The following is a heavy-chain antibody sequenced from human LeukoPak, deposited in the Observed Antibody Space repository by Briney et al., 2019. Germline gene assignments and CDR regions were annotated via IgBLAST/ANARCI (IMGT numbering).Heavy chain of an antibody. CDR2: IIPIFGTA. CDR3: ARVPADHHSIVDY. D-gene: IGHD2-15*01. CDR1: GGTFSSYA. J-gene: IGHJ4*02. V-gene: IGHV1-69*13. Sequence: SVKVSCKASGGTFSSYAISWVRQAPGQGLEWMGGIIPIFGTANYAQKFQGRVTITADESTSTAYMELSSLRSEDTAVYYCARVPADHHSIVDYWGQGTLVTVSS.